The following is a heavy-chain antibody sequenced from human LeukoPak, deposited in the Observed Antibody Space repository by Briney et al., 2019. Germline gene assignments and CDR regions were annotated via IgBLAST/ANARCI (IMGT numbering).Heavy chain of an antibody. CDR1: GYTFTSYG. CDR2: ISAYNGNT. Sequence: ASVKVSCKASGYTFTSYGISWVRQAPGQGLEWMGWISAYNGNTNYAQKLQGRVTMTTDTSTSTAYMELRSLRSDDTAVYYCARESSSGWYVLDGYWGQGTLVTVSS. J-gene: IGHJ4*02. CDR3: ARESSSGWYVLDGY. V-gene: IGHV1-18*01. D-gene: IGHD6-19*01.